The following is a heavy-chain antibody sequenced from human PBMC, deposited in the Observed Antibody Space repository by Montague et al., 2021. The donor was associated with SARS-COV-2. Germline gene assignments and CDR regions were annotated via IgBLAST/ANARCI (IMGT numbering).Heavy chain of an antibody. CDR2: VYHNEDT. D-gene: IGHD4-17*01. J-gene: IGHJ6*03. CDR3: ARVGPYGDPDYNFYYMGV. V-gene: IGHV4-59*01. CDR1: GDSIRSYY. Sequence: SETLSLTCAVSGDSIRSYYWNWIRQPPGKGLEWVGFVYHNEDTKYNPSLKSRLTISVDTSKNQFSLKLSSVTAADTAVYYCARVGPYGDPDYNFYYMGVWGKGTTVTVSS.